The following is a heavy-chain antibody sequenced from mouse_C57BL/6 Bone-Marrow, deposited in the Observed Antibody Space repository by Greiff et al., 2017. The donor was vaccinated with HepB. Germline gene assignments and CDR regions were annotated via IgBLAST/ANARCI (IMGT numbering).Heavy chain of an antibody. CDR3: TSTGTRYYFDY. V-gene: IGHV6-6*01. CDR2: IRNKANNHAT. CDR1: GFTFSDAW. Sequence: EVQLQESGGGLVQPGGSMKLSCAASGFTFSDAWMDWVRQSPEKGLEWVAEIRNKANNHATYYAESVKGRFTISRDDSKSSVYLQMNSLRAEDTGIYYCTSTGTRYYFDYWGQGTTLTVSS. D-gene: IGHD4-1*02. J-gene: IGHJ2*01.